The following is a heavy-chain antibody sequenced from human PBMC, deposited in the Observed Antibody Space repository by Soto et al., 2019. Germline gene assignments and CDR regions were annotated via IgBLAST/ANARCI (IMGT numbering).Heavy chain of an antibody. J-gene: IGHJ4*02. D-gene: IGHD3-22*01. CDR3: GVFDYYDSSGYYQFDY. V-gene: IGHV2-5*02. Sequence: SGPTLVNPTQTLTLTCTFSGFSLSTSGVGVGWIRQPPGKALEWLALIYWDDDKRYSPSLKSRLTITKDTSKNQVVLTMTNMDPVDTATYYCGVFDYYDSSGYYQFDYWGQGTLVTVSS. CDR1: GFSLSTSGVG. CDR2: IYWDDDK.